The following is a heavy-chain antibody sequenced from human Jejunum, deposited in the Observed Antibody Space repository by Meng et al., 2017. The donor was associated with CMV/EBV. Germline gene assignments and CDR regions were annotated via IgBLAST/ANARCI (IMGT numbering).Heavy chain of an antibody. Sequence: ISSSSSYWGWVRQPPGKGLEWIGSINYSGTTYYNPSLRSRVTISLDTSRKQFSLKLNSVTAADTAVYHCARGCYTTSCYRGSFDYWGQGTLVTVSS. J-gene: IGHJ4*02. CDR1: ISSSSSY. CDR2: INYSGTT. V-gene: IGHV4-39*07. CDR3: ARGCYTTSCYRGSFDY. D-gene: IGHD2-2*02.